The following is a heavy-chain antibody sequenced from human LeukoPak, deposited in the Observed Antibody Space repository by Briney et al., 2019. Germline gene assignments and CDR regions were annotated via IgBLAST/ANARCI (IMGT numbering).Heavy chain of an antibody. CDR3: AKDHRYSSGWHDY. J-gene: IGHJ4*02. Sequence: GGSLRLSCAASGFTFSSYGMHWVRQAPGKGLEWVAFIRYDGSNKYYPDSVKGRFTISRDNSKNTLYLQMNSLRAEDTAVYYCAKDHRYSSGWHDYWGQGTLVTVSS. V-gene: IGHV3-30*02. D-gene: IGHD6-19*01. CDR2: IRYDGSNK. CDR1: GFTFSSYG.